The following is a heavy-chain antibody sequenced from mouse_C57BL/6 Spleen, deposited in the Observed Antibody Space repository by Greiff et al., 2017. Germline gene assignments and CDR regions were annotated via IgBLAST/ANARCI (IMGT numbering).Heavy chain of an antibody. CDR3: ARFDGYPLYAMDY. J-gene: IGHJ4*01. CDR2: INPSNGGT. CDR1: GYTFTSYW. D-gene: IGHD2-3*01. V-gene: IGHV1-53*01. Sequence: QVQLQQPGTELVKPGASVKLSCKASGYTFTSYWMHWVQQRPGQGLEWIGNINPSNGGTNYNEKFKSKATLTVDKASSTAYMQLSSLTSEDSAVYYCARFDGYPLYAMDYWGQGTSVTVSS.